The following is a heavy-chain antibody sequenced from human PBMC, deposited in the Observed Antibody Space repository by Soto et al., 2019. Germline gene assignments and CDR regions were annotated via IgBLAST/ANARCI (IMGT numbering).Heavy chain of an antibody. CDR2: IYPGDSDT. V-gene: IGHV5-51*01. J-gene: IGHJ4*02. D-gene: IGHD3-3*01. CDR1: GYSFTSYW. Sequence: HGESLKISCKGSGYSFTSYWIGWVRQMPGKGLEWMGIIYPGDSDTRYSPSFQGQVTISADKSISTAYLQWSSLKASDTAMYYWARLREGGDFWSGHVGRFYFDYWGQGTVVTVSS. CDR3: ARLREGGDFWSGHVGRFYFDY.